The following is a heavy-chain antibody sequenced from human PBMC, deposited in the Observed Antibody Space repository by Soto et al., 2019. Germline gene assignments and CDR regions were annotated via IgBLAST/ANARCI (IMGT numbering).Heavy chain of an antibody. CDR1: GGTFSSYA. J-gene: IGHJ6*02. Sequence: QVQLVQSGAEMRKPGSSVKVSCMASGGTFSSYAISWVRQAPGQGLEWMGGIIPIFGTANYAQKFQGRVTITADESTSTAYMELSSLRSEHTAVYYCARCSSSWYFMRYYYYGMDVWGQETTVTVSS. D-gene: IGHD6-13*01. CDR2: IIPIFGTA. CDR3: ARCSSSWYFMRYYYYGMDV. V-gene: IGHV1-69*01.